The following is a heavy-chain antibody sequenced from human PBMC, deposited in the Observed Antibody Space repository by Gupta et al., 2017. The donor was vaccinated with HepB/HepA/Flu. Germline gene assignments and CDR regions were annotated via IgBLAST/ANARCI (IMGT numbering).Heavy chain of an antibody. CDR2: INGGNDNT. Sequence: QVQLVQSGAEVKQPGASVKVSCKAYGYTFSSYSTHWVRQAHGQRLEWMGYINGGNDNTRYSQKFQGRVSIAKNTSANTAYMELSSLRSEDTAVYYCARGTGSGSYLTNYWGRGTLVTVSS. CDR1: GYTFSSYS. CDR3: ARGTGSGSYLTNY. D-gene: IGHD3-10*01. J-gene: IGHJ4*02. V-gene: IGHV1-3*01.